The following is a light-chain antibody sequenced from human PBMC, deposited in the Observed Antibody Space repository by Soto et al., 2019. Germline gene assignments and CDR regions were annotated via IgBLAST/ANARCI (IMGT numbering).Light chain of an antibody. CDR1: RSITNW. CDR3: QHYLNWPYS. Sequence: DIQMTQSPSTLSASVGDRVTITCRASRSITNWLAWYQQKPGKAPKILISQASTLEDGVPSRFSGSGSGTEFTRTVSSLQPDDFESYYCQHYLNWPYSFGQGTTVDMK. CDR2: QAS. V-gene: IGKV1-5*03. J-gene: IGKJ2*01.